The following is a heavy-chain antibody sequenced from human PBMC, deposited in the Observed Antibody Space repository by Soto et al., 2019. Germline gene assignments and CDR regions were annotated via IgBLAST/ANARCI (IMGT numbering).Heavy chain of an antibody. CDR1: GYTFTGYY. CDR2: INPNSGGT. CDR3: ARDQGGSLSLEGGDAFDI. J-gene: IGHJ3*02. V-gene: IGHV1-2*04. D-gene: IGHD1-1*01. Sequence: ASVKVSCKASGYTFTGYYMHWVRQAPGQGLEWMGWINPNSGGTNYAQKFQGWVTMTRDTSISTAYMELRRLRSDDTAVYYCARDQGGSLSLEGGDAFDIWGQGTMVTVSS.